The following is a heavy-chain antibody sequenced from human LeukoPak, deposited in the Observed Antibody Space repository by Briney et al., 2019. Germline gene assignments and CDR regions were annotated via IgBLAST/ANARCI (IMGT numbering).Heavy chain of an antibody. D-gene: IGHD6-19*01. CDR3: ARDLPFSSGSGY. V-gene: IGHV1-69*05. CDR1: GGTFSSYA. J-gene: IGHJ4*02. CDR2: IIPIFGTA. Sequence: SVKVSCKASGGTFSSYAISWVRQAHGRGLEWMGRIIPIFGTANYAQKFQGRVTITTDESTSTAYMELSSLRSEDTAVYYCARDLPFSSGSGYWGQGTLVTVSS.